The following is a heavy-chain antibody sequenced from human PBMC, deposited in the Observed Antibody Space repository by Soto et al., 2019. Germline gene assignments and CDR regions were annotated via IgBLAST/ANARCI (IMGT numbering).Heavy chain of an antibody. Sequence: QVPLVESGGGVVQPGRSLRLSCAASGFTVSSYGMHWVRQAPGKGLEWVAVIWYDGSNKYNADSVKGRFTISRDNSKNTLYLRMNRLRAEDTAVYSCARTLYDSSGYPHFQHWGQGTLGTVSS. D-gene: IGHD3-22*01. J-gene: IGHJ1*01. CDR2: IWYDGSNK. CDR3: ARTLYDSSGYPHFQH. CDR1: GFTVSSYG. V-gene: IGHV3-33*01.